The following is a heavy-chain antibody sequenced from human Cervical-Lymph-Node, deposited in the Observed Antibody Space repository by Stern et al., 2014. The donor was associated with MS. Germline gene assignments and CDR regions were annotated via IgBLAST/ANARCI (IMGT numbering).Heavy chain of an antibody. V-gene: IGHV5-51*01. CDR1: GYGFNSYW. CDR2: THPGDSDT. D-gene: IGHD6-6*01. J-gene: IGHJ4*02. Sequence: EVQLVESGAEVKTPGVSLKISCKGPGYGFNSYWTGWGARIPGKGLAGTGTTHPGDSDTRYTPSFQGQVTISADKSITTAYLQWSSVKASDTAMYYCARHPPGITDRVGLDYWGQGTLVTVSS. CDR3: ARHPPGITDRVGLDY.